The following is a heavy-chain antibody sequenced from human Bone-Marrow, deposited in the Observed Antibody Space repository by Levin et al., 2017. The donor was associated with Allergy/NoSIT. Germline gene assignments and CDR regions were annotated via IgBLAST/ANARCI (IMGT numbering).Heavy chain of an antibody. D-gene: IGHD1-26*01. J-gene: IGHJ4*02. CDR1: GFTFSSYW. V-gene: IGHV3-74*01. CDR2: INADGSSG. Sequence: LSLTCVGSGFTFSSYWMHWVRQAPGKGLVWVARINADGSSGNHADSVKGRFTISRDNAKNTLYLQMNSLRVEDTAVYYCVRAVGAPVWGQGTLVTVSS. CDR3: VRAVGAPV.